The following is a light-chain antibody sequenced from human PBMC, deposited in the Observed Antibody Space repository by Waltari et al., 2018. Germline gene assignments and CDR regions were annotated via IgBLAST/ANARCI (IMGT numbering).Light chain of an antibody. CDR1: QSLSKRY. Sequence: IVLTQSPGTLSLSPGETATLSCRNSQSLSKRYLAWYQQKPDQAPRLLIYGAASRAAGIPDRFSGSGSGTDFTLTITRLEPEDSAVYYCQQYGSSILYTFGQGTKLEIK. CDR3: QQYGSSILYT. J-gene: IGKJ2*01. CDR2: GAA. V-gene: IGKV3-20*01.